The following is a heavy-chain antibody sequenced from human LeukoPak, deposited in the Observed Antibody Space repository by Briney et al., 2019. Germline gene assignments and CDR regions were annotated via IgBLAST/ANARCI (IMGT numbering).Heavy chain of an antibody. CDR3: AREDTAMVMAANFDY. V-gene: IGHV1-2*02. D-gene: IGHD5-18*01. Sequence: ASVKVSCKASGYTITGYYMHWVRQAPGQGLEWMGWINPNSGGTNYAQKFQGRVTMTRDTSISTAYMELSRLGSDDTAVYYCAREDTAMVMAANFDYWGQGTLVTVSS. CDR1: GYTITGYY. CDR2: INPNSGGT. J-gene: IGHJ4*02.